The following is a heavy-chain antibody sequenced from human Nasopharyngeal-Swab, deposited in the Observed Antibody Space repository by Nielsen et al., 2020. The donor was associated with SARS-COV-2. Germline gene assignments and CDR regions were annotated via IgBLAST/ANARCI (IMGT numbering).Heavy chain of an antibody. V-gene: IGHV3-30*18. Sequence: GESLKISCEASGFTFSSYGMHWVRQAPGKGLEWVAVISYDGSNKYYADSVKGRFTISRDNSKNTLYLQMNSLRAEDTAVYYGAKRPYSGSYYGYYYYGMDVWGQGTTVTVSS. J-gene: IGHJ6*02. D-gene: IGHD1-26*01. CDR3: AKRPYSGSYYGYYYYGMDV. CDR1: GFTFSSYG. CDR2: ISYDGSNK.